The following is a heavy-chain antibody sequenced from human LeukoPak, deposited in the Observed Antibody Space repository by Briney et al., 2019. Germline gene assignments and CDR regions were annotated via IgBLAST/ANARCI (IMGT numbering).Heavy chain of an antibody. J-gene: IGHJ6*03. V-gene: IGHV1-46*01. CDR1: GYTFTTYY. CDR3: ARDYIVVVSAAMDYYYYYMDV. CDR2: INPSGGST. D-gene: IGHD2-2*01. Sequence: ASVKVSCKASGYTFTTYYMHWVRQAPGQGLEWMGIINPSGGSTTYAQKFQGRVTMTRDMSTSTVYMELSSLRSEDTAVYYCARDYIVVVSAAMDYYYYYMDVRGTGTTVTVSS.